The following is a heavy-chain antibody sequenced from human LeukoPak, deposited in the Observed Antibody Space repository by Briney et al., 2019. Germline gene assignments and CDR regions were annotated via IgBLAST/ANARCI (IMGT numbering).Heavy chain of an antibody. CDR3: AKGGGELGSGSLDY. CDR1: GFIFPNYV. J-gene: IGHJ4*02. Sequence: PGGSLRLSCAASGFIFPNYVMSWVRQAPGKGLEWVSAISGSGGNTYYADSVKGRFTISRDNSKNTLYLQMKSLTTEDTAVYYCAKGGGELGSGSLDYWGQGTLVTVSS. D-gene: IGHD3-10*01. V-gene: IGHV3-23*01. CDR2: ISGSGGNT.